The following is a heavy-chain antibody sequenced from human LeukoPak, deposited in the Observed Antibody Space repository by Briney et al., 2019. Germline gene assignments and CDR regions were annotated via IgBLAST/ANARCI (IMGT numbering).Heavy chain of an antibody. V-gene: IGHV4-34*01. CDR2: INHSGST. Sequence: KPSETLSLTCAVYGGSFSGYYWSWIRQPPGKGLEWIGKINHSGSTNYNPSLKSRVTISVDTSKNQFSLKLSSVTAAGTAVYYCARKRSPRSPFDYWGQGTLVTVSS. J-gene: IGHJ4*02. D-gene: IGHD3-3*01. CDR3: ARKRSPRSPFDY. CDR1: GGSFSGYY.